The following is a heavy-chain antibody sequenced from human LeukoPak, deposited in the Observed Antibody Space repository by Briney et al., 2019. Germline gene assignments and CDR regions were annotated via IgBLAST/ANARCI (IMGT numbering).Heavy chain of an antibody. CDR2: IRYDGSNK. CDR3: ARVAGCHWFDP. Sequence: GGSLRLSCAASGFLFSSHLVLCVRQAPGKGLEWVAFIRYDGSNKYYADSVKGPFNISRDNTKSTVYLQMNNMRVDDTAVYYCARVAGCHWFDPWGQGTLVTVSS. CDR1: GFLFSSHL. D-gene: IGHD6-19*01. J-gene: IGHJ5*02. V-gene: IGHV3-30*02.